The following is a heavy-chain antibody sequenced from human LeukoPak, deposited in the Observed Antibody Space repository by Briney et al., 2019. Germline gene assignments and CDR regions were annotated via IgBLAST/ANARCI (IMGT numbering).Heavy chain of an antibody. CDR1: Y. CDR2: FHYSGST. D-gene: IGHD6-13*01. V-gene: IGHV4-59*01. Sequence: YWXXIRQPPGKGXEWIGYFHYSGSTNYSPSLKSRVTISIDTSKNQFSLKVSSVTAADTAVYYCARGSSWSYYFDYWGQGTLVTVSS. J-gene: IGHJ4*02. CDR3: ARGSSWSYYFDY.